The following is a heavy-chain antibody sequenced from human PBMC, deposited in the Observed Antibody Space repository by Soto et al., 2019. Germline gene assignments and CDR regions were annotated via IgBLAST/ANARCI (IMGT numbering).Heavy chain of an antibody. D-gene: IGHD2-2*01. CDR2: ISSSSSTI. Sequence: GGSLRLSCAASGFTFSSYSMNWVRQAPGKGLEWVSYISSSSSTIYYADSVKGRFTISRDNAKSSLYLQMNSLRAEDTAVYYCARADSGNSCHGDYAMDVWGQGTTVTVSS. V-gene: IGHV3-48*01. J-gene: IGHJ6*02. CDR1: GFTFSSYS. CDR3: ARADSGNSCHGDYAMDV.